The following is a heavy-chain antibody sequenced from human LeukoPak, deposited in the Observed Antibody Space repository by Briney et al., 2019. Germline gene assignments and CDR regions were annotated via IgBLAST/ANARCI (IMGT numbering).Heavy chain of an antibody. Sequence: GGSLRLSCAASGFTFSDYYMNWIRQTPGKGLEWISYISQHGGDVNYADSVAGRFTISRDNAKNSVYLQMNNLRVEDTAVYYCARQGPDFYYYYYYMDVWGKGTTVTISS. V-gene: IGHV3-11*04. CDR3: ARQGPDFYYYYYYMDV. CDR1: GFTFSDYY. CDR2: ISQHGGDV. J-gene: IGHJ6*03.